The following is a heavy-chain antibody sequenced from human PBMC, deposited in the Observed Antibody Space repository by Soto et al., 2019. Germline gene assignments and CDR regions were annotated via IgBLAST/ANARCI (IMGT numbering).Heavy chain of an antibody. CDR1: GGSFSGYY. V-gene: IGHV4-34*01. CDR3: ARDGRKYYNWFDP. Sequence: SETLSLTCAVYGGSFSGYYWTWIRQPPGKGLQWIGEIHHRGRTNYNPSLKSRVTISVDTSKNQFSLKLSSVTAADTAVYYCARDGRKYYNWFDPWGQGTLVTVSS. J-gene: IGHJ5*02. CDR2: IHHRGRT.